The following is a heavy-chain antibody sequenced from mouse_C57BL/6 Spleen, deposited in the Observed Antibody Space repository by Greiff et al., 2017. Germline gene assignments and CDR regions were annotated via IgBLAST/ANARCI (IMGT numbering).Heavy chain of an antibody. CDR2: ISSGSSTI. CDR1: GFTFSDYG. D-gene: IGHD2-1*01. Sequence: EVMLVESGGGLVKPGGSLKLSCAASGFTFSDYGMHWVRQAPEKGLEWVAYISSGSSTIYYADTVKGRFTISRDNAKNTLFLQMTSLRSEDTAMYYCARLLIYYGNYDAMDYWGQGTSVTVSS. J-gene: IGHJ4*01. V-gene: IGHV5-17*01. CDR3: ARLLIYYGNYDAMDY.